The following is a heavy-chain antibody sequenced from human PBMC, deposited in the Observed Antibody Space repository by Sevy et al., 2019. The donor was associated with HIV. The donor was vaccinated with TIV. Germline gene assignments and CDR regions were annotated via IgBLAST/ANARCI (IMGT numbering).Heavy chain of an antibody. Sequence: GGSLRLSCAASGFTFSSYAMTWVRQAPGKGLEWVSAFSGSGGYTYYADSVKGRFTISRDNSKKTLDLQMNSLRAEDTAVYYCAKEGYESSGYYHWGQGTLVTVSS. V-gene: IGHV3-23*01. CDR2: FSGSGGYT. D-gene: IGHD3-22*01. CDR1: GFTFSSYA. CDR3: AKEGYESSGYYH. J-gene: IGHJ5*02.